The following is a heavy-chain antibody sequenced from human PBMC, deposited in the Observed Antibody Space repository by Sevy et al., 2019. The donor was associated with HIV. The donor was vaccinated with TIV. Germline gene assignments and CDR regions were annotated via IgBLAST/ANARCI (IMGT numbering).Heavy chain of an antibody. D-gene: IGHD6-13*01. CDR2: IYHSGST. V-gene: IGHV4-38-2*01. CDR1: GYSISSGYY. J-gene: IGHJ4*02. Sequence: SETLSLTCAVSGYSISSGYYWGWIRQPPGKGLEWIGSIYHSGSTYYNPSLKSRVTISEDTSKNQFSLKLSSVTAADTAVYYCATYSSGWYHSFYYWGQGTLVTVSS. CDR3: ATYSSGWYHSFYY.